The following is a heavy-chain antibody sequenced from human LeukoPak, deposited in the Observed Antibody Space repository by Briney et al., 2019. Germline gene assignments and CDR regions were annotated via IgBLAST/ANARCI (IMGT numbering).Heavy chain of an antibody. J-gene: IGHJ4*02. CDR3: AKEGEEGFDY. Sequence: GGSLRLSWAASGFTFSSYGMHWVRQAPGKGLEWVAVISYDGSNKYYADSVKGRFTISRDNSKNTLYLQMNSLRAEDTAVYYCAKEGEEGFDYWGQGTLVTVSS. CDR1: GFTFSSYG. V-gene: IGHV3-30*18. CDR2: ISYDGSNK. D-gene: IGHD1-26*01.